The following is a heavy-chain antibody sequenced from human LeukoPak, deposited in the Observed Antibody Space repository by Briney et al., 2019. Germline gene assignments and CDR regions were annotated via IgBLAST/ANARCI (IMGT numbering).Heavy chain of an antibody. J-gene: IGHJ5*02. D-gene: IGHD2-2*01. CDR3: ARDCSSTSCYLFDP. V-gene: IGHV3-7*01. Sequence: GGSLRLSCAASGFTFSSYWMSWVRQAPGKGLEWVANIKQDGSEKYYVDSVKGRFTISRDNAKNSLYLQMNSLRAEDTAVYYCARDCSSTSCYLFDPWGQGTLVTVSS. CDR2: IKQDGSEK. CDR1: GFTFSSYW.